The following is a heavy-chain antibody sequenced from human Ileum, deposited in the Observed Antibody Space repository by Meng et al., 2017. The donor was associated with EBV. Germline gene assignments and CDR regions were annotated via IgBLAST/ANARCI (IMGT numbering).Heavy chain of an antibody. V-gene: IGHV4-59*01. CDR3: ARGGGRYLY. CDR1: GGSISGYY. J-gene: IGHJ4*02. CDR2: IDDSGST. Sequence: QVQLQESGPGLVKPSGTLSLTCTVSGGSISGYYWTWVRQPPGKGLEWIGYIDDSGSTNYNPSLKSRVTISRDTSKNQFSLKLNSVTAADTAVYYCARGGGRYLYWGQGTLVTVSS. D-gene: IGHD6-19*01.